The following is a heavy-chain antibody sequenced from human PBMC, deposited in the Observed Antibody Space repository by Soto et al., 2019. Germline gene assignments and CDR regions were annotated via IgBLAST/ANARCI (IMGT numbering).Heavy chain of an antibody. Sequence: EVQLVDSVGGLIQPGGSLMLSCAASGFSVRSSHMSWVRQVPGKGLEWVSIMYSGGDTYYADYVKGRFTISRDNSKNPVFLQMNTLRHDDTAIYFSARLIPYASGSYSFRYNWFHPWCQGTLVTVSS. J-gene: IGHJ5*02. CDR3: ARLIPYASGSYSFRYNWFHP. CDR1: GFSVRSSH. CDR2: MYSGGDT. D-gene: IGHD3-10*01. V-gene: IGHV3-53*01.